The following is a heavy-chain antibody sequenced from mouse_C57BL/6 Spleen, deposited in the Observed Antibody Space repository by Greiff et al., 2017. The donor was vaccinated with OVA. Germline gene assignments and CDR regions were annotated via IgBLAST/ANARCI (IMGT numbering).Heavy chain of an antibody. CDR3: ARDGDYDGFDY. V-gene: IGHV5-4*01. CDR1: GFTFSSYA. CDR2: ISDGGSYT. Sequence: EVKVVESGGGLVKPGGSLKLSCAASGFTFSSYAMSWVRQTPEKRLEWVATISDGGSYTYYPDNVKGRFTISRDNAKNNLYLQMSHLKSEDTAMYYCARDGDYDGFDYWGQGTTLTVSS. D-gene: IGHD2-4*01. J-gene: IGHJ2*01.